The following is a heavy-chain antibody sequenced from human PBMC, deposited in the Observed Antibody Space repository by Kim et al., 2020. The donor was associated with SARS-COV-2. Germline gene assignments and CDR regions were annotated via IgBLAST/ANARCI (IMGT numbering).Heavy chain of an antibody. CDR1: GFTFSSYS. CDR3: ARISYISQGLYYYYGMDV. D-gene: IGHD1-26*01. V-gene: IGHV3-21*01. CDR2: ISSSSSYI. Sequence: GGSLRLSCAASGFTFSSYSMNWVRQAPGKGLEWVSSISSSSSYIYYADSVKGRFTISRDNAKNSLYLQMNSLRAEDTAVYYCARISYISQGLYYYYGMDVWGQGTTVTVSS. J-gene: IGHJ6*02.